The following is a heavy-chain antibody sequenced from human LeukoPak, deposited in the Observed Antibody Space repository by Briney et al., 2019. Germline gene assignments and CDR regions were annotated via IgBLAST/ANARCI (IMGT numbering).Heavy chain of an antibody. J-gene: IGHJ4*02. CDR3: AKGQTLNYYDSSGFDY. D-gene: IGHD3-22*01. V-gene: IGHV3-9*01. CDR1: GFTFDDYA. Sequence: GRSLRLSCAASGFTFDDYAMHWVRQAPGKGLEWVSGISWNSGSIGYADSVKGRFTISRDNAKNSLYLQMNSLRAEDTALYYCAKGQTLNYYDSSGFDYWGQGTLVTVSS. CDR2: ISWNSGSI.